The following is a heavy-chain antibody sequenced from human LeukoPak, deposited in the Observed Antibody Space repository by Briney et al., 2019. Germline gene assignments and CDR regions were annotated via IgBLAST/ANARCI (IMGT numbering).Heavy chain of an antibody. CDR1: GGTFSSYA. CDR2: ILPIFGTA. V-gene: IGHV1-69*05. J-gene: IGHJ5*02. D-gene: IGHD2-2*02. CDR3: ARSVVVPAAIPNWFDP. Sequence: GASVKVSCKASGGTFSSYAISWVRQAPGQGLGWRGGILPIFGTANYAQKFRGSVTIPTDESTSTAYMELSSLRSEDTAVYYCARSVVVPAAIPNWFDPWGQGTLVTVSS.